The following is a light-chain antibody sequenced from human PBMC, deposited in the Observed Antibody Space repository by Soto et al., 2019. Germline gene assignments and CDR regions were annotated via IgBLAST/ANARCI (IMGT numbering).Light chain of an antibody. CDR3: QQSYSTPWT. CDR1: QSISSY. Sequence: DIQITQSPSSLSASVGDRVTITCRASQSISSYLNWYQQKPGKAPKLLIYAASSLQSGVPSRFSGSGSGTDFTLTISSLQPEDFATYYCQQSYSTPWTCGQGTKGDIK. CDR2: AAS. V-gene: IGKV1-39*01. J-gene: IGKJ1*01.